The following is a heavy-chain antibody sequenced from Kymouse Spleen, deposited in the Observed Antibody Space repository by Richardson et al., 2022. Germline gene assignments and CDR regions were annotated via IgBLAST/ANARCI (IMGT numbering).Heavy chain of an antibody. CDR3: ARDGYYDILTGWPDYYYYYGMDV. CDR2: ISSSGSTI. V-gene: IGHV3-11*01. J-gene: IGHJ6*02. CDR1: GFTFSDYY. D-gene: IGHD3-9*01. Sequence: QVQLVESGGGLVKPGGSLRLSCAASGFTFSDYYMSWIRQAPGKGLEWVSYISSSGSTIYYADSVKGRFTISRDNAKNSLYLQMNSLRAEDTAVYYCARDGYYDILTGWPDYYYYYGMDVWGQGTTVTVSS.